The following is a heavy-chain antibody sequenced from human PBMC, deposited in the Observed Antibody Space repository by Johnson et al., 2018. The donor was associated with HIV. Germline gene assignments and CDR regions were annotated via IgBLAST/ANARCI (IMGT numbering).Heavy chain of an antibody. CDR3: ARDHYYDSSGYHEGDAFDI. D-gene: IGHD3-22*01. CDR2: ISYDGSNK. CDR1: GFTFISYA. J-gene: IGHJ3*02. V-gene: IGHV3-30-3*01. Sequence: VQLVESGGGVVQPGRSLRLSCAASGFTFISYAMHWVRQAPGKGLEWVAVISYDGSNKYYADSVKGRFPISRDNSKNTLYVQMNSLRAEDTAVYYCARDHYYDSSGYHEGDAFDIWGQGTMVTVSS.